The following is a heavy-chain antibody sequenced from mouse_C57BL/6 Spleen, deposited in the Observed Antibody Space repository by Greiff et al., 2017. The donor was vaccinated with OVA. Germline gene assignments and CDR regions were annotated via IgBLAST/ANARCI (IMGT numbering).Heavy chain of an antibody. CDR3: SRKGNGAKDD. Sequence: QVQLQQPGAELVMPGASVKLSCKASGYTFTSYWMHWVKQRPGQGLEWIGEIDPSDSYTNYNQKFKGKSTLTVDKSSSTAYMQLSSLTAEDSAVYYCSRKGNGAKDDWGQGTSVTVSS. CDR1: GYTFTSYW. CDR2: IDPSDSYT. D-gene: IGHD2-1*01. J-gene: IGHJ4*01. V-gene: IGHV1-69*01.